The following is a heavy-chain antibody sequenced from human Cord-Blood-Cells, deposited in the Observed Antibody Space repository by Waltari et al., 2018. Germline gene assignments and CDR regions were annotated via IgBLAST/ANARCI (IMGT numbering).Heavy chain of an antibody. Sequence: QVQLVESGGGVVQPGRSLSLSCAASGFTFSSYGMHWARQAPGKGLEWVAVIWYDGSNKYYADSVKGRFTISRDNSKNTLYLQMNSLRAEDTAVYYCARGGIAARPHWFDPWGQGTLVTVSS. CDR1: GFTFSSYG. CDR2: IWYDGSNK. J-gene: IGHJ5*02. D-gene: IGHD6-6*01. CDR3: ARGGIAARPHWFDP. V-gene: IGHV3-33*01.